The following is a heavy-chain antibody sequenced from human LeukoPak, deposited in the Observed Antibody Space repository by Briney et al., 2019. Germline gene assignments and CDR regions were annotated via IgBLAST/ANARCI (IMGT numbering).Heavy chain of an antibody. V-gene: IGHV4-34*01. CDR2: INHSGST. J-gene: IGHJ5*02. D-gene: IGHD2-2*02. CDR1: GGSFSGYY. Sequence: SETLSLTCAVYGGSFSGYYWSWIRQPPGKGREWIGEINHSGSTNYNPSLKSRVTISVDTSKNQFSLKLSSVTAADTAVYYCARRSLYCSSTSCHNLRWFDPWGQGTLVTVSS. CDR3: ARRSLYCSSTSCHNLRWFDP.